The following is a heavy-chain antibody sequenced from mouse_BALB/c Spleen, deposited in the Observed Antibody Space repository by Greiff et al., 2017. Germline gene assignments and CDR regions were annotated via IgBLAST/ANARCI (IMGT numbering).Heavy chain of an antibody. D-gene: IGHD1-2*01. CDR3: TSHYYGYRAMDY. CDR1: GYTFTSYW. V-gene: IGHV1S22*01. CDR2: IYPGSGST. J-gene: IGHJ4*01. Sequence: LKQPGSELVRPGASVKLSCKASGYTFTSYWMHWVKQRPGQGLEWIGNIYPGSGSTNYDEKFKSKATLTVDTSSSTAYMQLSSLTSEDSAVYYCTSHYYGYRAMDYWGQGTSVTVSS.